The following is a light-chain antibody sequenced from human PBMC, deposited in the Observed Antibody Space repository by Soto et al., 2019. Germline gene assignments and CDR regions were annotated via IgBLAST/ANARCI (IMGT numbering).Light chain of an antibody. CDR3: QQSFDSPQT. Sequence: DFQMTQSPSSLSASVGDRVTITCRASQSITTYLNWYQQKPGMAPKLLIYAASNLQSGVPSRFSGSGYGTHFTLPISSLQPEDFATYWCQQSFDSPQTFGPGTRLEIK. J-gene: IGKJ2*01. CDR1: QSITTY. V-gene: IGKV1-39*01. CDR2: AAS.